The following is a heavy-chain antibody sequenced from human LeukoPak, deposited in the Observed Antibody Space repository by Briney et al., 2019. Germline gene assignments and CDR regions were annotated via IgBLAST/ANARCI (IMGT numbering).Heavy chain of an antibody. J-gene: IGHJ2*01. D-gene: IGHD5-12*01. CDR1: GYTFTSYG. Sequence: GASVKVSCKASGYTFTSYGISWVRQAPGQGLEWMGWISAYNGNTNYAQKLQGRVTMTTDTSTSTAYMELRSLRSDDTAVYYCARGSGYDSPYWYFDLWGRGTLVTVSS. CDR3: ARGSGYDSPYWYFDL. V-gene: IGHV1-18*01. CDR2: ISAYNGNT.